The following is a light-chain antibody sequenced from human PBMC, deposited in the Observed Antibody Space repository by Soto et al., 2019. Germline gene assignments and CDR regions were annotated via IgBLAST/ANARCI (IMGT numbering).Light chain of an antibody. CDR2: DAS. V-gene: IGKV3-11*01. CDR3: QQRSDWPPV. CDR1: QSMRSY. Sequence: EIVLTQSPATLSLSPGERATLSCRASQSMRSYLDWYQQKPGQAPRLLIYDASNRAAGIPARFSGSGSGTDFTLTISSLEPEDFAVYFCQQRSDWPPVFGGGTKVEIK. J-gene: IGKJ4*01.